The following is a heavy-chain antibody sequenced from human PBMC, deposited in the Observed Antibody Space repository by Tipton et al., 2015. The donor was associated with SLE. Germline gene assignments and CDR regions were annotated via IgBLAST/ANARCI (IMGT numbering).Heavy chain of an antibody. CDR2: ISDGSST. CDR1: GLTFTSYW. J-gene: IGHJ4*02. D-gene: IGHD1-26*01. CDR3: ARYSRGSLDS. V-gene: IGHV3-74*03. Sequence: SLRLSCAASGLTFTSYWMTWVRQAPGKGLVWVSRISDGSSTTYADSVRGRFTISRDNAKNTLYLQMNSLRAEDTAVYYCARYSRGSLDSWGQGTLVTVSS.